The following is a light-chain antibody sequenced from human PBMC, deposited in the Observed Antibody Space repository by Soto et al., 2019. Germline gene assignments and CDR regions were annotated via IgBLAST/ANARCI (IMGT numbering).Light chain of an antibody. J-gene: IGLJ2*01. CDR2: DNN. Sequence: QSVLTQPPSVSAAPGQTVTISCSGSSSNIGNNYVSWYQQLPGTAPKLLIYDNNKRPSGIPDRFSGSKSGKSATLGITGLQTEDEADYYCGTWDSSRSAVVFGGGTKLTVL. CDR3: GTWDSSRSAVV. V-gene: IGLV1-51*01. CDR1: SSNIGNNY.